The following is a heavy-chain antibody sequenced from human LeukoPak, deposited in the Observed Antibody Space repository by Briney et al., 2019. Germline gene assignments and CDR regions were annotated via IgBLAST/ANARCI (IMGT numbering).Heavy chain of an antibody. CDR2: INPNSGGT. V-gene: IGHV1-2*04. J-gene: IGHJ6*02. Sequence: ASVKVSCKASGYTFTGYYMHWVRQAPGQGLEWMGWINPNSGGTNYAQKFQGWVTMTRGTSISTAYMELSRLRSDDTAVYYCARQKDYYYGMDVWGQGTTVTVSS. CDR1: GYTFTGYY. CDR3: ARQKDYYYGMDV.